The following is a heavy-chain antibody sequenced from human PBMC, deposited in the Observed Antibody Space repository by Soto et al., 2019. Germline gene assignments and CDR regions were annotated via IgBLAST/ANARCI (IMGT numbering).Heavy chain of an antibody. Sequence: SETLSLTCAVSGVSIGSSNWWSWVRQPPGKGLEWIGDIYHSGSTNYNPSLESRVTISVDKSKNQFSLTVNSVTAADTAVYYCAGRGMKDCGSTSCYIYPFDYWGQGALVTVSS. CDR3: AGRGMKDCGSTSCYIYPFDY. V-gene: IGHV4-4*02. CDR2: IYHSGST. CDR1: GVSIGSSNW. J-gene: IGHJ4*02. D-gene: IGHD2-2*01.